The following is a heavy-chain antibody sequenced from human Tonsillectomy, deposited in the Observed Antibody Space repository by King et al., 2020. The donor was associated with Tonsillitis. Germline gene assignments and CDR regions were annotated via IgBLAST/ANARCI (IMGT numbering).Heavy chain of an antibody. CDR3: AKPRGATILSGMDV. CDR1: GFIFSSHA. D-gene: IGHD5-12*01. CDR2: ISGSGGST. V-gene: IGHV3-23*04. J-gene: IGHJ6*03. Sequence: QLVQSGGGLVQPGGSLRLSCVASGFIFSSHAMSWVRQAPGKGLEWFSGISGSGGSTYYADSVKGRFTISRDNSKNTLYLQMNNLRAEDTAVYYCAKPRGATILSGMDVWGKGTTVTVSS.